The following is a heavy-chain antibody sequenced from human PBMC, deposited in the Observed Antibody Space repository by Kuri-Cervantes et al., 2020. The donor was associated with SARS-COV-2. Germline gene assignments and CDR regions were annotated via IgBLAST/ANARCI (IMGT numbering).Heavy chain of an antibody. CDR1: GGSFSGYY. Sequence: GSLRLSCAVYGGSFSGYYWSWIRQPPGKGLEWIGEINHSGSTNYNPSLESRVTISVDTSKNQFSLKLSSVTAADTAVYHCARVGYGDYGRTEPTDYYYYYYVDVWGKGTTVTVSS. CDR2: INHSGST. J-gene: IGHJ6*03. CDR3: ARVGYGDYGRTEPTDYYYYYYVDV. D-gene: IGHD4-17*01. V-gene: IGHV4-34*01.